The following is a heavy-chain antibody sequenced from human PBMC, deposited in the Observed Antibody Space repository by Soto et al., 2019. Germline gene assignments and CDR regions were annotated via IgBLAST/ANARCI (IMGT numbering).Heavy chain of an antibody. CDR2: ISGTLST. J-gene: IGHJ4*02. D-gene: IGHD6-19*01. CDR1: GFTFSTYA. CDR3: AKGYSTGWSEGYFNY. Sequence: GGSLRLSCAASGFTFSTYAMGWVRQAPGKGLEWVSSISGTLSTYYADSVKGQFIISRDNSKNTLYLQINSLRPDDTAVYFCAKGYSTGWSEGYFNYWGQVALVIVS. V-gene: IGHV3-23*01.